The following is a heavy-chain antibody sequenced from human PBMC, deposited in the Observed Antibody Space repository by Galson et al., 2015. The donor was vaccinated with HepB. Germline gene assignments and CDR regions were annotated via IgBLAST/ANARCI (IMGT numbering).Heavy chain of an antibody. Sequence: SLRLSCAVSGFTYNNYCMSWVRQAPGRGLEWVADINQDGSETYYVDSVEGRFTVSRDNSKKTLYLDMNGLSVEDTAVYYCARGRYKDATSNLDCWGQGALVTVYS. CDR3: ARGRYKDATSNLDC. CDR2: INQDGSET. J-gene: IGHJ4*02. CDR1: GFTYNNYC. D-gene: IGHD1-1*01. V-gene: IGHV3-7*03.